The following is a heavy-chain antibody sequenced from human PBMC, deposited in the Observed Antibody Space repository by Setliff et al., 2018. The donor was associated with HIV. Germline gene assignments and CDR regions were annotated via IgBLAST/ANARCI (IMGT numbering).Heavy chain of an antibody. V-gene: IGHV1-8*01. J-gene: IGHJ4*02. Sequence: ASVKVSCKASGYTFTSFDINWVRQATGQGLEWMGWMNPATGSTGYAQKFRGRVTMTRNTSTSTAYMELSSLNSEDTAVYYCARGNLAVASFWGQGTLVTVSS. CDR1: GYTFTSFD. D-gene: IGHD6-19*01. CDR2: MNPATGST. CDR3: ARGNLAVASF.